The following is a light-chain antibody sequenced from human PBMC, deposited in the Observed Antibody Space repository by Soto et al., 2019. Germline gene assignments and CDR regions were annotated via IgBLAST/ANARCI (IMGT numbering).Light chain of an antibody. CDR2: DSS. V-gene: IGKV3-11*01. J-gene: IGKJ1*01. CDR1: QSVSSY. CDR3: QQYNNWPL. Sequence: EIVLTQFPATLSLSPGYGSTLSCRASQSVSSYLAWYQQRRGQAPRLLIYDSSNRATGIPARFSGSGSGTDFTLTISRLEPEDFAVYYCQQYNNWPLFGQGTTVDIK.